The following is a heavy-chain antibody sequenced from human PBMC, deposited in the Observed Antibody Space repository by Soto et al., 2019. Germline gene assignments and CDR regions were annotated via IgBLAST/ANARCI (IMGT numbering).Heavy chain of an antibody. CDR3: ARVPDR. V-gene: IGHV4-30-2*01. CDR1: GGSMRSGGYS. D-gene: IGHD2-2*01. CDR2: IYHSGST. J-gene: IGHJ5*02. Sequence: PSETLSLTCAVSGGSMRSGGYSWSWIRQPPGKGLEWIGYIYHSGSTYYNPSLKSRVTISVDRSKNQFSLKLSSVTAADTAVYNCARVPDRWGQGTLVTVSS.